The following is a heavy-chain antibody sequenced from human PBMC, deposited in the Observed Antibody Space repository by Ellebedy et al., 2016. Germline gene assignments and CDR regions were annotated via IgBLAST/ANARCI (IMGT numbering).Heavy chain of an antibody. V-gene: IGHV1-69*13. CDR2: IIPIFCTA. J-gene: IGHJ3*02. CDR1: GYTFTSYG. CDR3: ARDPTHYAFDI. Sequence: SVKVSCXASGYTFTSYGISWVRQPPGQGLEWMGRIIPIFCTANYAQKFQGRVTITADESTSTAYMELSSLRSEDTAVYYCARDPTHYAFDIWGQGTMVTVSS.